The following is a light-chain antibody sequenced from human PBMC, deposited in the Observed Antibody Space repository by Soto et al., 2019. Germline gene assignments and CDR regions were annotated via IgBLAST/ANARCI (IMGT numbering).Light chain of an antibody. V-gene: IGLV4-69*01. CDR2: LNSDGSH. CDR1: SGRSSYA. Sequence: QSVLTQSPSSSASRETSVKTTSIQSSGRSSYAIAWHQQQPENGPRYLMQLNSDGSHSKGDGIPDRFSGSSSGAERYLTISSLQSEDEADYYCQTWGTGTLVFGGGTKLTVL. J-gene: IGLJ2*01. CDR3: QTWGTGTLV.